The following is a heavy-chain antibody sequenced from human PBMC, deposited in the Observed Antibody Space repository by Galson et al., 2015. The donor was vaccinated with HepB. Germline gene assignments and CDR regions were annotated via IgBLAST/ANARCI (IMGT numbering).Heavy chain of an antibody. D-gene: IGHD6-13*01. CDR3: ARDRGYSSSWELDY. V-gene: IGHV1-69*13. J-gene: IGHJ4*02. Sequence: SVKVSCKASGYTFTSYGISWVRQAPGQGLEWMGGIIPIFGTANYAQKFQGRVTITADESTSTAYMELSSLRSEDTAVYYCARDRGYSSSWELDYWGQGTLVTVSS. CDR2: IIPIFGTA. CDR1: GYTFTSYG.